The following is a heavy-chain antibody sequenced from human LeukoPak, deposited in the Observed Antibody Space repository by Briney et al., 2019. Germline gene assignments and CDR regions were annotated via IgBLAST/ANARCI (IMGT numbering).Heavy chain of an antibody. V-gene: IGHV3-23*01. D-gene: IGHD6-6*01. J-gene: IGHJ4*01. CDR3: AKEQSSSGFFDY. CDR1: GFTFSSYA. Sequence: GGSLRLSCAASGFTFSSYAMSWVRQAPGKGLEWVSAISGRGDRTYYADSVKGRFTISRDNSKNTLYLQMNSLRAEDTAVYYCAKEQSSSGFFDYWGHGSLVTVSS. CDR2: ISGRGDRT.